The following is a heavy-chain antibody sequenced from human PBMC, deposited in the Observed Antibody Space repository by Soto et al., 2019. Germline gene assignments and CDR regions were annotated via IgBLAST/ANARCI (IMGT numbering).Heavy chain of an antibody. V-gene: IGHV3-74*01. CDR3: ARDLTGSGTY. D-gene: IGHD2-15*01. Sequence: EVQLVESGGGLVQPGGSLRLSCAASGFTLSSYWMHWVRQAPGKGLVWVSHINSDGSTTSYADSVKGRFTISRDNAKNTLDLQMNSLRVEDTAVYYCARDLTGSGTYWGQGTLVTVSS. J-gene: IGHJ4*02. CDR2: INSDGSTT. CDR1: GFTLSSYW.